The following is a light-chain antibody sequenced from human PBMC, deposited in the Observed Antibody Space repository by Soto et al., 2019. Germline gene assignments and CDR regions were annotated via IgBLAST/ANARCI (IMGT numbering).Light chain of an antibody. CDR1: QGISSF. Sequence: DIHLTQSPSFLSASVGDRVTITCRASQGISSFLAWYQQKPGKAPNLLMYAASTLQSGVPSRFSGSGSGPDFTLTISSLQPEDSATYFCQQLNSYPQTFGQGTRLEIK. J-gene: IGKJ5*01. CDR2: AAS. V-gene: IGKV1-9*01. CDR3: QQLNSYPQT.